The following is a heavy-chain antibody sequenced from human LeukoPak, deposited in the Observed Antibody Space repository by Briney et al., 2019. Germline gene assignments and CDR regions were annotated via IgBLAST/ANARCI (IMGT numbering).Heavy chain of an antibody. V-gene: IGHV3-53*01. D-gene: IGHD6-6*01. J-gene: IGHJ4*02. CDR3: ARRASSNWSCDY. CDR2: IYSDGRT. CDR1: GFTVSSNY. Sequence: PGGSLRLSCAASGFTVSSNYMTWVRQAPGKGLEWVSVIYSDGRTYYADSVKGRFTISRDNSKNTLYLQMNSLRAEDTAVYYRARRASSNWSCDYWGQGTLVTVSS.